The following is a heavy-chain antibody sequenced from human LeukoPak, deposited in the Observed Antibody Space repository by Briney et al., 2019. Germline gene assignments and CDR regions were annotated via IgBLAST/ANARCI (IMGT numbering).Heavy chain of an antibody. D-gene: IGHD7-27*01. J-gene: IGHJ4*02. Sequence: GGSLRLSCAASGFTFSSYWMSWVRQAPGKGLEWVANIKQDGSEKYYVDSVKGRFTISRDNAKNSLYLQMNSLIAEDTAVSYCARDLSWGYFDYWGQGPLVTVSS. V-gene: IGHV3-7*01. CDR3: ARDLSWGYFDY. CDR1: GFTFSSYW. CDR2: IKQDGSEK.